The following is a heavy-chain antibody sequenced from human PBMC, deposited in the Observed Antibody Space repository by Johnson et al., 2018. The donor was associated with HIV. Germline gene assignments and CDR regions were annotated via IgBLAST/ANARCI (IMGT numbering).Heavy chain of an antibody. J-gene: IGHJ3*01. V-gene: IGHV3-11*04. CDR3: ATDYSDSGGYRLRPVDV. Sequence: QVQLVESGGGLVKSGGSLRLSCVASGLTFSDYYLSWIRQAPGKGLEWISYISSTGNNIYYTDSVKGRFTVSRDNAENSLFLQMNSLRAEDTAVYYCATDYSDSGGYRLRPVDVWGQGTMVIVSS. CDR2: ISSTGNNI. CDR1: GLTFSDYY. D-gene: IGHD3-22*01.